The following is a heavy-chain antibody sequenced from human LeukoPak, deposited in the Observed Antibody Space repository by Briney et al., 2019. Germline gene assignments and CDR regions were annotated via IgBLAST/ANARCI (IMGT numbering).Heavy chain of an antibody. CDR1: GFTFSSYW. J-gene: IGHJ6*03. V-gene: IGHV3-53*01. Sequence: PGGSLRLSCAASGFTFSSYWMSWVRQAPGKGLEWVSVIYSGGSTYYADSVKGRFTISRDNSKNTLYLQMNSLRAEDTAVYYCARMAGDSDYYMDVWGKGTTVTVSS. CDR3: ARMAGDSDYYMDV. D-gene: IGHD1-26*01. CDR2: IYSGGST.